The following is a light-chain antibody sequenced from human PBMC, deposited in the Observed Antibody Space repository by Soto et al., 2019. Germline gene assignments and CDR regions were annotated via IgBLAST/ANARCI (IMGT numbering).Light chain of an antibody. Sequence: EIGLTQSPGTLSLSPGESATLSCRASQSVNSNYLAWYQQKPGQAPRLLIYGASSRATGIPDRFSGGGSGTEFTLTISRLEAADFAVYYCLQYGSSPRYIFGQGTKLEIK. CDR2: GAS. CDR1: QSVNSNY. J-gene: IGKJ2*01. V-gene: IGKV3-20*01. CDR3: LQYGSSPRYI.